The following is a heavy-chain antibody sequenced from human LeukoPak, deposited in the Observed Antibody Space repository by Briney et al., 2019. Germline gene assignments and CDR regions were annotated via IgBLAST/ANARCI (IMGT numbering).Heavy chain of an antibody. CDR2: INGRGDNT. J-gene: IGHJ5*02. D-gene: IGHD2/OR15-2a*01. CDR3: AKDRVSPGFNWFDP. V-gene: IGHV3-23*01. Sequence: GGSLRLSCAASGFTFSDYYMSWIRQAPGKGLEWVSAINGRGDNTYYADFVKGRFTISRDNSKSTVYLQMNSLRTEDTAVYYCAKDRVSPGFNWFDPWGQGTLVTVSS. CDR1: GFTFSDYY.